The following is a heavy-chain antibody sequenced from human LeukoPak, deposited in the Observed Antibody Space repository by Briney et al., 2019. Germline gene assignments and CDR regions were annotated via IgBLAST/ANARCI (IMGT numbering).Heavy chain of an antibody. V-gene: IGHV3-23*01. CDR2: ISGRGGST. Sequence: AGGSLRLSCAASGFTFSSYAMSWVRQAPGKGLEWVSAISGRGGSTYYADSVKGRFTISRDNSKNTLYLQMNSLRAEDTAVYYCANSYYDSSGYYYEGPPFDYWGQGTLVTVSS. D-gene: IGHD3-22*01. J-gene: IGHJ4*02. CDR1: GFTFSSYA. CDR3: ANSYYDSSGYYYEGPPFDY.